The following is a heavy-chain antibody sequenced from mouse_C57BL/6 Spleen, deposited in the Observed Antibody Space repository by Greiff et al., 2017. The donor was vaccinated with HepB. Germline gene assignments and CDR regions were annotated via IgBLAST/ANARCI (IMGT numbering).Heavy chain of an antibody. J-gene: IGHJ3*01. CDR1: GYTFTSYW. CDR3: ARRTYGSMTY. D-gene: IGHD1-1*01. Sequence: VQLQQPGAELVMPGASVKLSCKASGYTFTSYWMHWVKQRPGQGLEWIGEIDPSDSYTNYNQKFKGKSTLTVDKSSSTAYMQLSSLTSEDSAVYYCARRTYGSMTYWGQGTLVTVSA. V-gene: IGHV1-69*01. CDR2: IDPSDSYT.